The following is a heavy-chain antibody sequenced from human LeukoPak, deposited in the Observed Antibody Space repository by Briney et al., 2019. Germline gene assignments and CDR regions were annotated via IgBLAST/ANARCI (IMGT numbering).Heavy chain of an antibody. CDR1: GNTFTGYY. V-gene: IGHV1-2*02. J-gene: IGHJ4*02. Sequence: ASVKVSCKATGNTFTGYYMHWVRQAPGQRLEWMGWINPNSGGTNYTQQVQGRVTMTSDTSISTPYMELSRLTSDHTAVYYCAREGKGAPFQGSGSHSSKSKRIIDSDYWGQGTLVTVSS. CDR2: INPNSGGT. CDR3: AREGKGAPFQGSGSHSSKSKRIIDSDY. D-gene: IGHD1-26*01.